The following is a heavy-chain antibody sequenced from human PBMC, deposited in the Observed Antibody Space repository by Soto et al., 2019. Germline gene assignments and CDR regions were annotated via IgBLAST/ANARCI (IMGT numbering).Heavy chain of an antibody. CDR1: GYTFTSYG. CDR3: ARDWFGIDY. V-gene: IGHV1-18*01. J-gene: IGHJ4*02. Sequence: QVQLVQSGAEVKKPGASVKVSCKASGYTFTSYGISWVRQAPGQGLEWMGWINPYNGNTNNAQKLQGRVTMTTDTSPNTAYMEPRSLRSDDTAVYYCARDWFGIDYWGQGTLVTVSS. D-gene: IGHD3-16*01. CDR2: INPYNGNT.